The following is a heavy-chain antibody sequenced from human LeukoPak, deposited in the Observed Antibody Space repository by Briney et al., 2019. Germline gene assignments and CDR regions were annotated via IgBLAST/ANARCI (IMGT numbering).Heavy chain of an antibody. D-gene: IGHD3-22*01. CDR3: ARGGKFYYDSSGYPGDY. J-gene: IGHJ4*02. CDR2: IKQDGSEK. CDR1: GFTFSSYA. Sequence: PGGSLRLSCAASGFTFSSYAMSWVRQAPGKGLEWVANIKQDGSEKYYVDSVRGRFTISRDNVKNSLYLQMNSLRAEDTAVYYCARGGKFYYDSSGYPGDYRGQGTLVTVSS. V-gene: IGHV3-7*01.